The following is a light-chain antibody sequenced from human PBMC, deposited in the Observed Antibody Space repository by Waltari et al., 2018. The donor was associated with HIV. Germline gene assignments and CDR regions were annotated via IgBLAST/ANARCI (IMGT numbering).Light chain of an antibody. Sequence: EIVMTQSPATLSVSPGERATLSCRASQSLSNTNLAWYQQKPGQAPRLLIHGASTRATGIPARFSGSGSGTEFTLTISSLQSEDSAIYYYQQYNNWPPTFGQGARLEIQ. CDR3: QQYNNWPPT. J-gene: IGKJ2*01. CDR2: GAS. CDR1: QSLSNTN. V-gene: IGKV3-15*01.